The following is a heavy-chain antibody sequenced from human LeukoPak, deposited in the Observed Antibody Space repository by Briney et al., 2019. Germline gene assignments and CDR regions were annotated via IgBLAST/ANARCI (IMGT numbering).Heavy chain of an antibody. V-gene: IGHV3-23*01. Sequence: GGSLRLSCAASGFTFSSYAMMWVRQAPGKGLDWVSTISVSGGGPNYADSVKGRFTISRDNSKNTLFLQMISLRAEDTALYYCAKGLREYDFWSGYATWGQGTLVTVSS. CDR1: GFTFSSYA. D-gene: IGHD3-3*01. CDR3: AKGLREYDFWSGYAT. J-gene: IGHJ5*02. CDR2: ISVSGGGP.